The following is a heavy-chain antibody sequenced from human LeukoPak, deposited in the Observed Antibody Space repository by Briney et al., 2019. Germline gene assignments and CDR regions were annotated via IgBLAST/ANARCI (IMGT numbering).Heavy chain of an antibody. CDR1: GFTFSSHG. CDR3: AKDVDIVVVPAGYMDV. J-gene: IGHJ6*03. V-gene: IGHV3-30*02. D-gene: IGHD2-2*03. CDR2: IRYDGSNK. Sequence: GGSLRLSCAASGFTFSSHGMHWVRQAPGKGLEWVAFIRYDGSNKYYADSVKGRFTISRDNSKNTLYLKMNSLRAEDTAVYYCAKDVDIVVVPAGYMDVWGKGTTVTVSS.